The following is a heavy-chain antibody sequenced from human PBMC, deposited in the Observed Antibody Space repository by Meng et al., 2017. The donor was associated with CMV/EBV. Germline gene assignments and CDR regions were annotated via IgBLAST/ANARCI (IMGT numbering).Heavy chain of an antibody. Sequence: SETLSLTCTVSGYSISSGYYWGWIRQPPGKGLEWIGSIYHSGSTYCNPSLKSRVTISVDTSKNQFSLNLTSVTAADTAVYYCARVTPSIVGATSFDYWGQGTLVTVSS. V-gene: IGHV4-38-2*02. J-gene: IGHJ4*02. CDR1: GYSISSGYY. D-gene: IGHD1-26*01. CDR3: ARVTPSIVGATSFDY. CDR2: IYHSGST.